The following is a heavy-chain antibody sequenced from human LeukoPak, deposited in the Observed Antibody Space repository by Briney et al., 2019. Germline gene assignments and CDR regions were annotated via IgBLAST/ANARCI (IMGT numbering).Heavy chain of an antibody. CDR1: GGSFSGYY. V-gene: IGHV4-34*01. CDR3: ARACTSCYGTAYYYYYYYMDV. Sequence: SETLSLTCAVYGGSFSGYYWSWIRQPPGKGLGWIGEINHSGSTNYNPSLKSRVTISVDTSKSQFSLKLSSVTAADTAVYYCARACTSCYGTAYYYYYYYMDVWGKGTTVTVSS. CDR2: INHSGST. D-gene: IGHD2-2*01. J-gene: IGHJ6*03.